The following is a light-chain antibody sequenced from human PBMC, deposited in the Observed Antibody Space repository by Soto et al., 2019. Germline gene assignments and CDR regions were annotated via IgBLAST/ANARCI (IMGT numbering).Light chain of an antibody. CDR3: QQYESYSPLT. J-gene: IGKJ4*01. CDR2: DAY. Sequence: DIHMTQSPSILSASVIDIVTITFLASQSIRSWLAWYQQKPGKAPKLLIYDAYSLESGVPSRFSGRRSGTEFTLTIAGLQPEDFATYYCQQYESYSPLTFGGGTKVDIK. CDR1: QSIRSW. V-gene: IGKV1-5*01.